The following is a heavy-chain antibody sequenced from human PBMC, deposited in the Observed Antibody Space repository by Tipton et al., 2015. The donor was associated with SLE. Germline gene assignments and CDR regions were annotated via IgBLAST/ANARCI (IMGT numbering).Heavy chain of an antibody. Sequence: GLVKPSETLSLTCAVYDDSFTYYWWTWIRQPPGKGLEWLGEISHLGRTNYNPSLKSRLTISVDTSQKQISLNLRSVTAADSAVYFCVRGSASHYYGMDLWGKGTAVTVSS. CDR1: DDSFTYYW. CDR2: ISHLGRT. J-gene: IGHJ6*04. CDR3: VRGSASHYYGMDL. V-gene: IGHV4-34*01.